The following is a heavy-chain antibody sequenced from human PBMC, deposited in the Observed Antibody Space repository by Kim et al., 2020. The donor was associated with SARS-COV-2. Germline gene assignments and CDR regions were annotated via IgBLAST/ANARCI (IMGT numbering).Heavy chain of an antibody. CDR2: IYYIGST. D-gene: IGHD6-19*01. V-gene: IGHV4-59*08. Sequence: SETLSLTCTVSGGSISSYYWSWIRQPPGKGLEWIGYIYYIGSTNYNTALKSRVTISVDTSKNHFSLKLSSVTAADTAVYYCARHESSGWYSLQHWGQGTLVIVSS. CDR1: GGSISSYY. J-gene: IGHJ1*01. CDR3: ARHESSGWYSLQH.